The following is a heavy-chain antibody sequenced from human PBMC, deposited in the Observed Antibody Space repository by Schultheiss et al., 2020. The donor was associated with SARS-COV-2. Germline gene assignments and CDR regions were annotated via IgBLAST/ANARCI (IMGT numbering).Heavy chain of an antibody. Sequence: SETLSLTCAVYGGSFSGYYWSWIRQPPGKGLEWIGEINHSGSTNYNPSLKSRVTISVDRSKNQFSLKLSSVTAADTAVYYCARESCTSGVCYIDYWGQGTLVTVSS. J-gene: IGHJ4*02. CDR3: ARESCTSGVCYIDY. V-gene: IGHV4-34*01. CDR1: GGSFSGYY. CDR2: INHSGST. D-gene: IGHD2-8*01.